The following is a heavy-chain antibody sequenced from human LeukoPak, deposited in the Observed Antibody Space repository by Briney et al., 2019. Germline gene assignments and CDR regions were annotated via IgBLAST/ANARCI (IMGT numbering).Heavy chain of an antibody. CDR2: VKSDGSNP. Sequence: GGSLGLSCAASRFSFSNYWMHWVRQAPGKGLVWVSRVKSDGSNPSYADSVKGRFTISRDNAENMLYLQMNTLGAEDTAVYYCARDIVSGSGSLDYWGQGTLVTVSS. CDR1: RFSFSNYW. V-gene: IGHV3-74*01. J-gene: IGHJ4*02. D-gene: IGHD3-10*01. CDR3: ARDIVSGSGSLDY.